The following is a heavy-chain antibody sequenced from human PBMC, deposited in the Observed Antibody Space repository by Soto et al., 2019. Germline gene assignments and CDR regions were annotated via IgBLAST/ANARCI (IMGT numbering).Heavy chain of an antibody. CDR3: ARDWDYYGSGSYSPYYYYMDV. CDR1: GGSISSGGYY. CDR2: IYYSGST. J-gene: IGHJ6*03. D-gene: IGHD3-10*01. V-gene: IGHV4-31*03. Sequence: SETLSLTCTVSGGSISSGGYYWSWIRQHPGKGLEWIGYIYYSGSTYYNPSLKSRVTISVDTSKNQFSLKLSSVTAADTAVYYCARDWDYYGSGSYSPYYYYMDVCGQGTTVPVSS.